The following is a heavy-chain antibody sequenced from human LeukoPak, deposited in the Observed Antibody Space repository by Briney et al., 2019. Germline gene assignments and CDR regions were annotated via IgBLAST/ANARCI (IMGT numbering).Heavy chain of an antibody. CDR3: ARDSSSPYWYFNL. V-gene: IGHV3-21*01. Sequence: GGSLRLSCAASGFTFSSYSMNWVRQAPGKGLEWVSSISSSSSYIYYADSVKGRFTISRDNAKNLLYLQMNSLRAEDTAVYCCARDSSSPYWYFNLWGRGTLVSVSS. CDR1: GFTFSSYS. J-gene: IGHJ2*01. CDR2: ISSSSSYI.